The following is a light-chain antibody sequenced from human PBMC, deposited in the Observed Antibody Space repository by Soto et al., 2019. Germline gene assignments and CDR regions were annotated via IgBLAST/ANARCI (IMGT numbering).Light chain of an antibody. CDR1: QSVDTTF. CDR2: AAS. CDR3: QQYISSVT. Sequence: EIVLTQSPGSLSLSPGQRATLSCRASQSVDTTFFAWYQKKPGQAPRLLIYAASKRATGIPDRFSGSGSGTDFPLISSRLEPEDFPVYYCQQYISSVTFGQGTKVEIK. J-gene: IGKJ1*01. V-gene: IGKV3-20*01.